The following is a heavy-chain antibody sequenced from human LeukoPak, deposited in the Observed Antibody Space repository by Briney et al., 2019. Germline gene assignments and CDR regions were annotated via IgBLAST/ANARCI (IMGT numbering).Heavy chain of an antibody. Sequence: PSETLSLTCTVSGGSISRGGDYWSWIRQHPGKGLGWIGYIYYSGRTYYNPSLKSRVTISVDTSKNQFSLKRSSVSAADTAVYYCADGIAAAGLRLFDYWGERTLVTVSS. CDR1: GGSISRGGDY. CDR3: ADGIAAAGLRLFDY. J-gene: IGHJ4*02. D-gene: IGHD6-13*01. V-gene: IGHV4-31*03. CDR2: IYYSGRT.